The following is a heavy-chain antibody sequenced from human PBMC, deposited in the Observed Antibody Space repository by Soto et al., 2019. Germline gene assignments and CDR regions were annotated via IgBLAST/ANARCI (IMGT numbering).Heavy chain of an antibody. CDR3: AKDFPDDILTGFPSGPFDY. J-gene: IGHJ4*02. CDR1: GFTFSSYA. CDR2: ISGSGGST. V-gene: IGHV3-23*01. D-gene: IGHD3-9*01. Sequence: SLRLSCAASGFTFSSYAMSWVRQAPGKGLEWVSAISGSGGSTYYADSVKGRFTISRDNSKNTLYLQMNSLRAEDTAVYYCAKDFPDDILTGFPSGPFDYWGQGTLVTVS.